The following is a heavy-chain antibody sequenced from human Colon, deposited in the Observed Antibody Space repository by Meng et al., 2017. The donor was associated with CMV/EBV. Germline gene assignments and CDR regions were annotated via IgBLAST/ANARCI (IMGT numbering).Heavy chain of an antibody. CDR3: ARGRCSSTSCYGGNYYYGMDV. CDR2: IYYSESV. V-gene: IGHV4-59*01. Sequence: SETLSLTCTVSGGSITTYYWSWVRQPPGAGLEWIGYIYYSESVNYNPSLKGRLSISLDTSKNQFSLKLTSVTAADTAVYYCARGRCSSTSCYGGNYYYGMDVWGQGTTVTVSS. J-gene: IGHJ6*02. CDR1: GGSITTYY. D-gene: IGHD2-2*01.